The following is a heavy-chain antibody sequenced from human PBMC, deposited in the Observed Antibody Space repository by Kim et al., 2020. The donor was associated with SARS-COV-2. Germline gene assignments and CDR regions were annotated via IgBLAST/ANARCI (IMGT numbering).Heavy chain of an antibody. J-gene: IGHJ4*02. Sequence: NPSPQSRVTISVDTSKNQFSLQLGSVTAADTAVYYCARDGTRYSGSYFDYWGQGTLVTVSS. D-gene: IGHD1-26*01. CDR3: ARDGTRYSGSYFDY. V-gene: IGHV4-59*01.